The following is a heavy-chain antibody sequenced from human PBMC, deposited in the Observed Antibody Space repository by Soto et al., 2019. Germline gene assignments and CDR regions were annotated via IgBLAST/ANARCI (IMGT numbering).Heavy chain of an antibody. J-gene: IGHJ3*02. Sequence: QAQLQESGGGLVQPGNSLRLSCVASGFTFASYGIHWVRQVPGKGLEWVALIYSDGTKKSYADSVKGRFIISRDNSKNTIYLEMNSLGGEDTAVYYCARKGSGRALNAFDIWGQGTLVTVS. CDR1: GFTFASYG. CDR2: IYSDGTKK. V-gene: IGHV3-33*03. D-gene: IGHD3-10*01. CDR3: ARKGSGRALNAFDI.